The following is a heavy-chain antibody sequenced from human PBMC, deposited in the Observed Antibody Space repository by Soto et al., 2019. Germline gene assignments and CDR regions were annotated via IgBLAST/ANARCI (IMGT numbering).Heavy chain of an antibody. CDR2: ISYDGSNK. V-gene: IGHV3-30-3*01. CDR1: GFTFSSYA. Sequence: QVQLVESGGGVVQPGRSLRLSCAASGFTFSSYAMHWVRQAPGKGLEWVAVISYDGSNKYYADSVKGRFTISRDNSKNTLYLQMNSLRAEDTAVYYCASCLGRAAAGRTGFDPWGQGTLVTVSS. CDR3: ASCLGRAAAGRTGFDP. D-gene: IGHD6-13*01. J-gene: IGHJ5*02.